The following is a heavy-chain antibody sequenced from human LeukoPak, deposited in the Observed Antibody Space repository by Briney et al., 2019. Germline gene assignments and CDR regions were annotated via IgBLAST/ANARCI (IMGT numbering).Heavy chain of an antibody. CDR3: ARGLSPSDFDY. J-gene: IGHJ4*02. CDR2: INHSGST. Sequence: MASETLSLICAVYGGSFSGYYWSWIRQPPGKGLEWIGEINHSGSTNYNPSLKSRVTISVDTSKNQFSLKLSSVTAADTAVYYCARGLSPSDFDYWGQGTLVTVSS. D-gene: IGHD3-10*01. CDR1: GGSFSGYY. V-gene: IGHV4-34*01.